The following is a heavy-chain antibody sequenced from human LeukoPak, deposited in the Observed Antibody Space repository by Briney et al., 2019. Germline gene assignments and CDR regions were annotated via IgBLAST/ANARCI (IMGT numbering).Heavy chain of an antibody. CDR2: IKSKTDGGTT. Sequence: GGSLRLSCAASGFTFSNAWMSWVRQAPGKGLEWVGRIKSKTDGGTTDYAAPVKGRFTISRDDSKNTLYLQMNSLKTEDTAVYYCTSTYYYDSSGYYYVLDAFDIWGQGTMVTVSS. D-gene: IGHD3-22*01. V-gene: IGHV3-15*01. CDR3: TSTYYYDSSGYYYVLDAFDI. CDR1: GFTFSNAW. J-gene: IGHJ3*02.